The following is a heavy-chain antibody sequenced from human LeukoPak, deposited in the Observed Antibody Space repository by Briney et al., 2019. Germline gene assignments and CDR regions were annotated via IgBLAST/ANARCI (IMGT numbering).Heavy chain of an antibody. J-gene: IGHJ4*02. D-gene: IGHD6-6*01. V-gene: IGHV3-30-3*01. CDR3: ARGSAFVAPLDS. CDR2: ISYDGSNI. CDR1: GFAFSHYP. Sequence: GTSLRLSCAASGFAFSHYPMHWVRQAPGKGLEWVAVISYDGSNIYYADSVKGRFTISRDNSKNTLYLQMNILRPEDTAVYYCARGSAFVAPLDSWGQGTLVTVSS.